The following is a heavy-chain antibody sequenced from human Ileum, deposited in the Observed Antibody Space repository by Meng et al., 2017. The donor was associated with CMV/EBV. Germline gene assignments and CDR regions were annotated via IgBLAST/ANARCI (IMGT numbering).Heavy chain of an antibody. CDR1: GFSFSIYC. D-gene: IGHD5-24*01. CDR3: AKDLGPMITIAEGLAS. V-gene: IGHV3-33*03. Sequence: GESLKISCVASGFSFSIYCMHWVRQAPGKGLEWVAIVWYDGSKKYYADSVKARFTISRYNSKNTFYLKMDSLRDKDTAVYYWAKDLGPMITIAEGLASWGQGTRVNVAS. J-gene: IGHJ5*01. CDR2: VWYDGSKK.